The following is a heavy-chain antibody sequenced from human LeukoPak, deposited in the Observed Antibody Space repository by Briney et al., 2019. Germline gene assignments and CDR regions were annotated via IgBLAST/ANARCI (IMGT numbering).Heavy chain of an antibody. V-gene: IGHV1-69*13. D-gene: IGHD6-13*01. CDR2: IIPIFGTA. Sequence: SSVKVSCEASAGTFSSYAISWVRQAPVQGLEWMGGIIPIFGTANYAQKFQGRVTITADESTSTAYMELSSLRSEDTAVYYCARAAAAGDETLDYWGQGTLVTVSS. CDR3: ARAAAAGDETLDY. J-gene: IGHJ4*02. CDR1: AGTFSSYA.